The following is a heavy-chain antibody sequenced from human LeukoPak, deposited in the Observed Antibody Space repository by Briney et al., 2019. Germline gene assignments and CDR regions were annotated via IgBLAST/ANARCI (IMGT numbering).Heavy chain of an antibody. Sequence: SETLSLTCTVSGYSISSGYYWAWIRQPPGKGLEWIGNIYHTGSTYYNPSLKSRVTISVDTSKNQFSLKLSSVTAADTAVYYCARDRQWPEPWYWFDPWGQGTLVTVSS. CDR2: IYHTGST. CDR1: GYSISSGYY. CDR3: ARDRQWPEPWYWFDP. V-gene: IGHV4-38-2*02. J-gene: IGHJ5*02. D-gene: IGHD1-14*01.